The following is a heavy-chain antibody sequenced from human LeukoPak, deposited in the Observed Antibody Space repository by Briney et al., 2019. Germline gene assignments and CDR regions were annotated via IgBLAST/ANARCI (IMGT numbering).Heavy chain of an antibody. V-gene: IGHV4-38-2*02. Sequence: SETLSLTCTVSGYSISSGYYWGWIRQPPGKGLEWIGSIYHSGSTYYNPSLKSRVTISVDTSKNQFSLKLSSVTAADTAVYYCARDKQLVGFPLDYWGQGTLVTVSS. CDR1: GYSISSGYY. CDR2: IYHSGST. CDR3: ARDKQLVGFPLDY. J-gene: IGHJ4*02. D-gene: IGHD6-13*01.